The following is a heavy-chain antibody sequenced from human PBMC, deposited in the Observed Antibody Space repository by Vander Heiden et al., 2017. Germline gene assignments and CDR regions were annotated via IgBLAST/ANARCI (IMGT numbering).Heavy chain of an antibody. J-gene: IGHJ6*02. CDR1: GFTFSSYG. Sequence: QVQLVESAGGVVQPGRSLRLSCAASGFTFSSYGMHWVRQAPGKGLEWVAVIWYDGSNKYYADSVKCRFTISRDNSKNTLYLQMNSLRAEDTAVYYCAREVGAARVDYYYYYGMDVWGQGPTVTVSS. V-gene: IGHV3-33*01. CDR3: AREVGAARVDYYYYYGMDV. CDR2: IWYDGSNK. D-gene: IGHD6-25*01.